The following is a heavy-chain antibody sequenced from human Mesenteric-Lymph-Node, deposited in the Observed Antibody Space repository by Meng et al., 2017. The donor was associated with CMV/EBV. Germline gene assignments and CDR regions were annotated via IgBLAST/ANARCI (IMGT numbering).Heavy chain of an antibody. Sequence: TCSVDGGSFSGYFRTCISQTKRKGLKCLGEINLSGTTKYNTSLKSRVTISVDRAKSQFSLNMNSVTAADTAVYYCARRIVGASWFDPWGQGTLVTVSS. CDR3: ARRIVGASWFDP. J-gene: IGHJ5*02. V-gene: IGHV4-34*01. CDR1: GGSFSGYF. D-gene: IGHD1-26*01. CDR2: INLSGTT.